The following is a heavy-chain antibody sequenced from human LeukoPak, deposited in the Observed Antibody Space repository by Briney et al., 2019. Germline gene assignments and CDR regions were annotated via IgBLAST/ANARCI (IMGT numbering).Heavy chain of an antibody. CDR1: GYTFTSYG. CDR2: ISAYNGNT. V-gene: IGHV1-18*01. CDR3: ARSYDRSGYYGDYFDY. D-gene: IGHD3-22*01. J-gene: IGHJ4*02. Sequence: ASVKVSCKASGYTFTSYGISWVRQAPGQGLEWRGWISAYNGNTNYAQKLQGRVTMTTDTSTSTAYMELRSLRSDDTAVYYCARSYDRSGYYGDYFDYWGQGTLVTVSS.